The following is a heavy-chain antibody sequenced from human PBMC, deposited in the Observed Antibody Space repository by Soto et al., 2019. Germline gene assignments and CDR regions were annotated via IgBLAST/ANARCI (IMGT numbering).Heavy chain of an antibody. J-gene: IGHJ4*02. CDR1: GGSFSGYY. V-gene: IGHV4-34*01. CDR2: INHSGST. Sequence: SETLSLTCAVYGGSFSGYYWSWIRQPPGKGLEWIGEINHSGSTNYNPSLKSRVTISVDTSKNQFSLKLSSVTAADTAVYYCARATTKIAAAGKGDFDYWGQGTLVTVSS. D-gene: IGHD6-13*01. CDR3: ARATTKIAAAGKGDFDY.